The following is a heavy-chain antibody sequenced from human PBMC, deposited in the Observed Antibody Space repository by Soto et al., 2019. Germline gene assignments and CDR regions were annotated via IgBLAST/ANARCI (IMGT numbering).Heavy chain of an antibody. D-gene: IGHD3-22*01. Sequence: GGSLRLSCAASGFTFSSYAMSWVRQAPGKGLEWVSAISGSGGSTYYADSVKGRFTISRDNSKNTLYLQMNSLRAEDTAVYYCAKDQFHYYDNSNWFDYWGQGTLVTVSS. CDR3: AKDQFHYYDNSNWFDY. CDR2: ISGSGGST. V-gene: IGHV3-23*01. CDR1: GFTFSSYA. J-gene: IGHJ4*02.